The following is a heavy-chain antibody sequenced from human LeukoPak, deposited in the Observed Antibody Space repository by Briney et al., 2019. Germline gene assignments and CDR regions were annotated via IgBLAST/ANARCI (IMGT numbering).Heavy chain of an antibody. D-gene: IGHD3-10*01. J-gene: IGHJ4*02. Sequence: PGGSLRLTCAASGFTFSNFSMNWVRQAPGKGLEWISYISSSYSPIYYADSVKGRFTFSRDNARNSLYLQMNSLRAEDTAVYYCARDNPWEMVRGVIDYWGQGTLVTVSS. CDR1: GFTFSNFS. CDR3: ARDNPWEMVRGVIDY. V-gene: IGHV3-48*01. CDR2: ISSSYSPI.